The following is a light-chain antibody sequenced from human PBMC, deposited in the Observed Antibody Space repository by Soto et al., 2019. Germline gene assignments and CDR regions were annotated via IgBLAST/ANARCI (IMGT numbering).Light chain of an antibody. V-gene: IGKV1-33*01. J-gene: IGKJ2*01. Sequence: DIQMTQSPSSLSASLGDRVTITCQASHDITNYLNWYQHKPGKASKLLIYDASNLEGGVPSRFSGSGSGTDCTFTISSLQPEDIATDYWQQNDNFPSIFGQGTKLEIK. CDR3: QQNDNFPSI. CDR1: HDITNY. CDR2: DAS.